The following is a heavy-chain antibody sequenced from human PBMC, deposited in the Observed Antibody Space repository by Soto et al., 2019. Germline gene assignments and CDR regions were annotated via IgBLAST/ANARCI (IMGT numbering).Heavy chain of an antibody. CDR2: VKSKAHGGTT. D-gene: IGHD2-21*01. J-gene: IGHJ5*02. CDR1: GFTFSNAW. Sequence: GGSLRLSCAASGFTFSNAWINWVRQAPGKGLEWVGRVKSKAHGGTTDYAEPVKGRFAISRDDSNNMVYLQMNSLRAEDTAVYYCARDVPSHSVYCGGDCYPNWFDPWGQGTLVTVSS. V-gene: IGHV3-15*07. CDR3: ARDVPSHSVYCGGDCYPNWFDP.